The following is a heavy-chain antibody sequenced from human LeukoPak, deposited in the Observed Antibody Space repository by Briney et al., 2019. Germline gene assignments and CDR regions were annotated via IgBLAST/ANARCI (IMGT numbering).Heavy chain of an antibody. J-gene: IGHJ4*02. CDR2: INHSGST. V-gene: IGHV4-34*01. CDR3: AREAPKRPVDY. CDR1: GGSFSGYY. Sequence: SETLSLTCAVYGGSFSGYYWSWIRQPPGKGLEWIGEINHSGSTNYNPSLKSRVTISVDTSKNQFSLKLSSVTAADTAVYYCAREAPKRPVDYWGQGTLVTVSS.